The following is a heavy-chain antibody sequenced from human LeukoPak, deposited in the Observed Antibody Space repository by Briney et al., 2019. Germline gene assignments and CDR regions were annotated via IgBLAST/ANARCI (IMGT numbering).Heavy chain of an antibody. CDR1: GYTFTSYC. J-gene: IGHJ4*02. CDR3: ARRRDDYRQIDY. V-gene: IGHV1-18*01. CDR2: ISAFTGNT. D-gene: IGHD5-24*01. Sequence: ASVKVSCKTSGYTFTSYCISWVRQAPGQGLDWMGWISAFTGNTDYAQKLQGRVTMTTDTTTSTAYMELRSLRSDDTAVYDCARRRDDYRQIDYWGQGTLVTVSS.